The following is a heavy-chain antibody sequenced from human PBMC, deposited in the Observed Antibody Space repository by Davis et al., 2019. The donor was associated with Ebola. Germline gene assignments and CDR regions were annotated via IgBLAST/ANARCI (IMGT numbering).Heavy chain of an antibody. D-gene: IGHD2-15*01. CDR1: GGSISSSNW. CDR2: IYHSGST. J-gene: IGHJ5*02. CDR3: ARGGQGVGAGRWLDP. V-gene: IGHV4-4*02. Sequence: MPSETLSLTCAVSGGSISSSNWWSWVRQPPGKGLEWIGEIYHSGSTNYNPPLQSRVTISVDTSENRFSLKLTSVTPADTAVYYCARGGQGVGAGRWLDPWGQGNLVIVSS.